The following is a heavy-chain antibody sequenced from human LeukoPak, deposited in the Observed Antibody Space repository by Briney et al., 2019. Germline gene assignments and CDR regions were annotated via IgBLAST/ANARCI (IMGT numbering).Heavy chain of an antibody. CDR1: GESFSGYY. Sequence: SETLSLTCAVYGESFSGYYWSWIRQPPGKGLEWIGEINHSGSTNYNPSLKSRVTISVDTSKNQFSLKLSSVTAADTAVYYCARASPYSSPDSYYYYYGMDVWGQGTTVTVSS. J-gene: IGHJ6*02. D-gene: IGHD6-13*01. CDR2: INHSGST. V-gene: IGHV4-34*01. CDR3: ARASPYSSPDSYYYYYGMDV.